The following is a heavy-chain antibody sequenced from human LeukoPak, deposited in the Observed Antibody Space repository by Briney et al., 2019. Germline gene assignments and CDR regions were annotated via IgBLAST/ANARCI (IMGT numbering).Heavy chain of an antibody. CDR3: ARPYDYLWGSYRNDAFEI. V-gene: IGHV1-2*02. D-gene: IGHD3-16*02. CDR1: GYTFVGNH. CDR2: INPNTGGT. J-gene: IGHJ3*02. Sequence: ASVKVSCKTSGYTFVGNHLHWVRQAPGQGPEWMGWINPNTGGTNYAQKFQGRVTMTRDTSISTVYMELTRLRFDDTAVYFRARPYDYLWGSYRNDAFEIWGQGTMVTVSS.